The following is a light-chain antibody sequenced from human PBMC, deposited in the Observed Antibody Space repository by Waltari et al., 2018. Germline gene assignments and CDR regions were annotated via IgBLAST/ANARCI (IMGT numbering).Light chain of an antibody. Sequence: QSALTQHASVSGSPGQSITVSCTGTSSDVGSYNLFSWYQQHPGKAPKLMIYEGSKRPSGVSNRFSGSKSGNTASLTISGLQAEDEADYYCCSYAGSSTLLFGGGTKVTVL. J-gene: IGLJ2*01. CDR2: EGS. CDR3: CSYAGSSTLL. V-gene: IGLV2-23*01. CDR1: SSDVGSYNL.